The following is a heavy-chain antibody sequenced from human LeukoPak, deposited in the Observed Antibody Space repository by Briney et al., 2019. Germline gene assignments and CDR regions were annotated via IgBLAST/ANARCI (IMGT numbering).Heavy chain of an antibody. J-gene: IGHJ4*02. Sequence: QSGGSLRLSCAASGFTFSSYAMGWVRQAPGKGPEWVSSISGSGGHTYFADSVKGRFTISRDNSINTLDLQMNSLKVEDTAVYYCAKFRYHSNDNNYLDFNYWGQGTLVTVSS. CDR2: ISGSGGHT. CDR3: AKFRYHSNDNNYLDFNY. V-gene: IGHV3-23*01. CDR1: GFTFSSYA. D-gene: IGHD3-22*01.